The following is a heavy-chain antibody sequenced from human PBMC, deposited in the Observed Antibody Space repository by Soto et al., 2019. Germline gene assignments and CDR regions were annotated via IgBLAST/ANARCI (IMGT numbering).Heavy chain of an antibody. V-gene: IGHV1-3*01. CDR2: INAGNGNT. CDR3: AREVLRGRNWFDP. CDR1: GYTFTSYA. Sequence: GASVKVSCKASGYTFTSYAMHWVRQAPGQRLEWMGWINAGNGNTKYSQRFQGRVTITRDTSASTAYMELSSLRSEDTAVYYCAREVLRGRNWFDPWGQGTLVTVSS. J-gene: IGHJ5*02. D-gene: IGHD2-8*02.